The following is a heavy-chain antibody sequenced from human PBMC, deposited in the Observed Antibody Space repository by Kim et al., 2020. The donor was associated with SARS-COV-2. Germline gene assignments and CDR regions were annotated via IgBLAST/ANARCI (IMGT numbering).Heavy chain of an antibody. Sequence: GGSLRLSCAASGFTFSASWMNWVRQPPGKGLEWVANINQNGNNIHYADSVKGRFTISRDNARNSLFLQMNTLRGEDTAVYYCAIDGAYARFDSWGQGTLVTVSS. J-gene: IGHJ4*02. CDR3: AIDGAYARFDS. V-gene: IGHV3-7*01. CDR1: GFTFSASW. CDR2: INQNGNNI. D-gene: IGHD3-10*01.